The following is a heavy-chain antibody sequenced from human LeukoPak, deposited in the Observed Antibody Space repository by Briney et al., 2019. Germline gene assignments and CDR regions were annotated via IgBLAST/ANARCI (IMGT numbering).Heavy chain of an antibody. V-gene: IGHV3-23*01. CDR1: GFTLSTNA. J-gene: IGHJ4*02. CDR3: AKQGFGC. CDR2: ISGSADNT. Sequence: PGGSLRLSCLTSGFTLSTNAMSWVRQAPGEGLEWVSTISGSADNTNYAEAVKGRFTISRDNSKNTMYLQMNSLRAEDTAVYYCAKQGFGCWGQGTLVTVSS.